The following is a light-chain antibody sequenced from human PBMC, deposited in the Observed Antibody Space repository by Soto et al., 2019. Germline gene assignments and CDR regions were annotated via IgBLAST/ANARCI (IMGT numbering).Light chain of an antibody. Sequence: EIVMTQSPASLSVSPGERATLSCRASQSVNSNLAWYQQKPGQAPRLLIYGASTRATGIPGRFRGSGSGTDFALTITSLQSEDFAVYFCQQYNYWPPDTFGQGTKLEIK. CDR2: GAS. CDR3: QQYNYWPPDT. V-gene: IGKV3-15*01. J-gene: IGKJ2*01. CDR1: QSVNSN.